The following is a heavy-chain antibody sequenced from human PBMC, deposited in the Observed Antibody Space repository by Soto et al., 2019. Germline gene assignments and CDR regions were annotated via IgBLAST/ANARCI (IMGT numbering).Heavy chain of an antibody. V-gene: IGHV1-3*01. CDR2: INAGNGNT. CDR3: ARGSGRAAYFDY. Sequence: QVQLVQSGAEVKKPGASVKVSCKASGYTFTSYAMHWVRQAPGQRLEWMGWINAGNGNTKYSQKFQGRVTITRDTSASTAYMELSSLRSEDTAVYYCARGSGRAAYFDYWGQGTLVTVSS. J-gene: IGHJ4*02. CDR1: GYTFTSYA. D-gene: IGHD6-13*01.